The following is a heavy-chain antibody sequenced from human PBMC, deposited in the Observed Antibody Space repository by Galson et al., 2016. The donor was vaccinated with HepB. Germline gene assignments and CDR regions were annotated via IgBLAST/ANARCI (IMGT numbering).Heavy chain of an antibody. Sequence: SLRLSCAASGFTFSPYAMHWVRQAPGKGLEWAAVISFDGNNKYYADSVKGRFTISRDNSKNTLYLQMNSLRVEDTAVYYCARSDGGYESILDYWGQGTLVTVSS. D-gene: IGHD3-16*01. CDR1: GFTFSPYA. V-gene: IGHV3-30*04. CDR2: ISFDGNNK. CDR3: ARSDGGYESILDY. J-gene: IGHJ4*02.